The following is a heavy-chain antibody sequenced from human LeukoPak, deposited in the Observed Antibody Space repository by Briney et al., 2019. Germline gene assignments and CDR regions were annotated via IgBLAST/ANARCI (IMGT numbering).Heavy chain of an antibody. CDR1: GSLFTSYW. V-gene: IGHV5-51*01. CDR2: IYPGDSDT. CDR3: ARHHGMATTIPFAY. D-gene: IGHD5-24*01. Sequence: GGSLQISWQGSGSLFTSYWIGGVRQLPGKGLEWMGIIYPGDSDTSYSPSFKGQFTISADKSSSTTYLQWRSLEASNTAIYYCARHHGMATTIPFAYWRQGTLVAVSS. J-gene: IGHJ4*02.